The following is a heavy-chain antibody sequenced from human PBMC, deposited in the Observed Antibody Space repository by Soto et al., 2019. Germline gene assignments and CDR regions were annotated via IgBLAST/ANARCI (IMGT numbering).Heavy chain of an antibody. D-gene: IGHD4-17*01. CDR3: ARVVQDYGGFFDY. V-gene: IGHV1-69*02. Sequence: QVQLVQSGAEVKKPGSSVKVSCKASGGTFSSYTISWVRQAPGQGLEWMGRIIPILGIANYPQKFQGRVTITADKSTSTAYMELSSLRSEDTAVYYCARVVQDYGGFFDYWGQGTLVTVSS. CDR2: IIPILGIA. J-gene: IGHJ4*02. CDR1: GGTFSSYT.